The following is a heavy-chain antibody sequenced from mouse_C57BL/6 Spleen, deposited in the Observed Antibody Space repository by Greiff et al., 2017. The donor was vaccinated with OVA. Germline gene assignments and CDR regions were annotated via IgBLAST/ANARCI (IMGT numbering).Heavy chain of an antibody. V-gene: IGHV1-69*01. Sequence: VKLQQPGAELVMPGASVKLSCKASGYTFTRYWMHWVKQRPGPGLEWIGEIDPSDSYTNYNQTFKGKSTLTVDKSSSTAYMQLSSLTSEDSAVYYCARKGFYGSSYDAMDYWGQGTSVTVSS. CDR3: ARKGFYGSSYDAMDY. CDR2: IDPSDSYT. J-gene: IGHJ4*01. D-gene: IGHD1-1*01. CDR1: GYTFTRYW.